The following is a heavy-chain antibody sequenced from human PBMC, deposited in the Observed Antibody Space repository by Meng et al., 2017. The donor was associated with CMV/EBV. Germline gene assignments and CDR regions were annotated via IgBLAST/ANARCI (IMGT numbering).Heavy chain of an antibody. D-gene: IGHD2-15*01. CDR2: ISSSSSYI. CDR1: GFTFSSYS. J-gene: IGHJ6*02. Sequence: GESLKISCAASGFTFSSYSMNWVRQAPGKGLEWVSSISSSSSYIYYADSVKGRFTISRDNAKNSLYLQMNSLRAEDTAVYYCARDGIVVVVAATSYYGMDVWGQGTTVTV. V-gene: IGHV3-21*01. CDR3: ARDGIVVVVAATSYYGMDV.